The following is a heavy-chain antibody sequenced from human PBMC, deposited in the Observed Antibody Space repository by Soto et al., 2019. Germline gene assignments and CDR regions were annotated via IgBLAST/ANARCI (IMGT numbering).Heavy chain of an antibody. J-gene: IGHJ4*02. CDR2: IIPMFGSP. CDR1: GGSFSSDA. D-gene: IGHD6-19*01. V-gene: IGHV1-69*06. Sequence: QVQLDQSGAEVKKPGSSVKDSCKASGGSFSSDAISWVRQAPGQGLEWMGGIIPMFGSPNYAPKFQGRVTITADKSTSTLYMELSSLRSDDTAVYYCARGIRQSSGWDLDNWGQGTQVTVSS. CDR3: ARGIRQSSGWDLDN.